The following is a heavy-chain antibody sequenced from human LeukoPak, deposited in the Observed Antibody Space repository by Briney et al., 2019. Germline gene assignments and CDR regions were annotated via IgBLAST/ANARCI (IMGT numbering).Heavy chain of an antibody. CDR3: ARRNYYGSGSFVLWAFDI. J-gene: IGHJ3*02. CDR2: IYYSGST. V-gene: IGHV4-59*08. Sequence: SETLSLTCTVSGGSISSYYWSWIRQPPGKGLEWIGSIYYSGSTNYNPSLKSRVTISVDTSKKQFSLKLSSVTAADTAVYYCARRNYYGSGSFVLWAFDIWGQGTMVTVSS. D-gene: IGHD3-10*01. CDR1: GGSISSYY.